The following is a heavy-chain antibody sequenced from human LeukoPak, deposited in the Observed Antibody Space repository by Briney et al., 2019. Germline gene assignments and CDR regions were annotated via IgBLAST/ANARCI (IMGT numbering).Heavy chain of an antibody. Sequence: QAGRPLRLSCAASGFTFSTYAMSWVRQAPGKGLEWVSVISGSGGSTYYADSVKGRFTISRDNSKNTLYLQMNSLRAEDTAVYYCAKRKATYYYDSSGYYPLDPWGQGTLVTVSS. CDR2: ISGSGGST. D-gene: IGHD3-22*01. J-gene: IGHJ5*02. V-gene: IGHV3-23*01. CDR3: AKRKATYYYDSSGYYPLDP. CDR1: GFTFSTYA.